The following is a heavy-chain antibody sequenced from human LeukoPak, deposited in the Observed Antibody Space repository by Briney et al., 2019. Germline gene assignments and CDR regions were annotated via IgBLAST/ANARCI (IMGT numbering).Heavy chain of an antibody. J-gene: IGHJ6*03. CDR2: INHSGST. V-gene: IGHV4-34*01. CDR3: ARVRGSGSYYKRGYYYYMGV. CDR1: GFSFSGAW. Sequence: PGGSLRLSCGASGFSFSGAWMSWIRQPPGKGLEWIGEINHSGSTNYNPSLKSRVTISVDTSKNQFSLKLSSVTAADTAVYYCARVRGSGSYYKRGYYYYMGVWGKGTTVTVSS. D-gene: IGHD3-10*01.